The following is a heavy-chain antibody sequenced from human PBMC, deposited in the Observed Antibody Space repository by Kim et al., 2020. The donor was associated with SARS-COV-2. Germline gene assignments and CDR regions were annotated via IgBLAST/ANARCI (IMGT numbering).Heavy chain of an antibody. Sequence: GGSLRLSCAASGFTFSSYSMNWVRQAPGKGLEWVSSISSSSSYIYYADSVKGRFTISRDNAKNSLYLQMNSLRAEDTAVYYCARGNYDFWSGYFSLYYGMDVWGQGTTVTVSS. CDR3: ARGNYDFWSGYFSLYYGMDV. J-gene: IGHJ6*02. CDR2: ISSSSSYI. D-gene: IGHD3-3*01. V-gene: IGHV3-21*01. CDR1: GFTFSSYS.